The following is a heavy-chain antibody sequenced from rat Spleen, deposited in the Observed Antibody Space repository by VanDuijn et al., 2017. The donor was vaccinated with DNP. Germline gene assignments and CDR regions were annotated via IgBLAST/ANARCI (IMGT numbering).Heavy chain of an antibody. CDR1: GFTFSDYL. J-gene: IGHJ2*01. CDR3: TTDPGHTTGLEGTD. V-gene: IGHV5-20*01. D-gene: IGHD1-9*01. CDR2: ITGGGGST. Sequence: EVQLVESGGGLVQPGRSLKLSCAASGFTFSDYLMTWVRQAPGKGLEWIASITGGGGSTYYRDSVKGRFTISRDNAKSTLYLQMDSLRSEDTATYYCTTDPGHTTGLEGTDWGQGVMVTVSS.